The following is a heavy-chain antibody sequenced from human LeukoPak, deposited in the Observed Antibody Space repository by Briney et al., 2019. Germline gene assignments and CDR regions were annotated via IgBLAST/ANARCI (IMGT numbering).Heavy chain of an antibody. CDR2: IYYSGST. Sequence: SETLSLTCTVSGGSISSGGYYWSWIRQHPEKGLEWIGYIYYSGSTYYNPSLKSRVTISVDTSKNQFSLKLSSVTAADTAVYYCATEKTYYYDSSGYVNWGQGTLVTVSS. D-gene: IGHD3-22*01. CDR1: GGSISSGGYY. CDR3: ATEKTYYYDSSGYVN. J-gene: IGHJ4*02. V-gene: IGHV4-31*03.